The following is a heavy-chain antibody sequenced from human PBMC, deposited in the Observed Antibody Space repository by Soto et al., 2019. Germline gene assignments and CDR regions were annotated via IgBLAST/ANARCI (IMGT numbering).Heavy chain of an antibody. CDR2: IIPIFGTA. V-gene: IGHV1-69*06. Sequence: QVQLVQSGAEVKKPGSSVKVSCKASGGTFSSYAISWVRQAPGQGPEWMGGIIPIFGTANYGQKFQGRVTITADKSTSTAYMELSSLRSEDTAVYYCASPTREWLPPARDYYYGMDVWGQGTTVTVSS. J-gene: IGHJ6*02. CDR3: ASPTREWLPPARDYYYGMDV. D-gene: IGHD3-3*01. CDR1: GGTFSSYA.